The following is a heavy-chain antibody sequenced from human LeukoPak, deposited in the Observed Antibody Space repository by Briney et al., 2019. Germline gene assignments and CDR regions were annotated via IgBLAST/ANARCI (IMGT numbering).Heavy chain of an antibody. D-gene: IGHD5-24*01. CDR3: ATDIKNSDGYNLDDAFDI. Sequence: GGSLRLSCAASGFTFSDYYMSWIRQAPGKGLEWVSYISSSGSTIYYADSVKGRFTISRDNAKNSLYLQMNSLRAEDTAVYYCATDIKNSDGYNLDDAFDIWGQGTMVTVSS. J-gene: IGHJ3*02. CDR2: ISSSGSTI. V-gene: IGHV3-11*01. CDR1: GFTFSDYY.